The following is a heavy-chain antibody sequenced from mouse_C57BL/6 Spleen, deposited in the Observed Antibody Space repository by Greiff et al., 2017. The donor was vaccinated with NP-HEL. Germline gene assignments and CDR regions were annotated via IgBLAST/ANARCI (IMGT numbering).Heavy chain of an antibody. J-gene: IGHJ4*01. Sequence: VQLQQSGPELVKPGASVKISCKASGYTFTDYYINWVKQRPGQGLEWIGWIYPGSGNTKYNEKFKGKATLTVDTSSSTAYMQLSSLTSDDSSVYFCARSLITTVVATRFYAMDYWGQGTSVTVSS. CDR2: IYPGSGNT. D-gene: IGHD1-1*01. CDR1: GYTFTDYY. V-gene: IGHV1-84*01. CDR3: ARSLITTVVATRFYAMDY.